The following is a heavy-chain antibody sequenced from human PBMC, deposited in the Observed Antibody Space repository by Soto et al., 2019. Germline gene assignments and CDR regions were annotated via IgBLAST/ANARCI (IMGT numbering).Heavy chain of an antibody. V-gene: IGHV3-23*01. CDR1: GFTFSSYV. J-gene: IGHJ4*02. Sequence: EVQLLESGGGLVQPGGSLRLSCAASASGFTFSSYVMSWVRQAPGKGLEWVSAISGSGGSTYYADSVKGRFTISRDNSKTTLYLQMNSLRAEDTAVYYCATTAAGFDYWGQGTLVTVSS. CDR2: ISGSGGST. CDR3: ATTAAGFDY. D-gene: IGHD6-13*01.